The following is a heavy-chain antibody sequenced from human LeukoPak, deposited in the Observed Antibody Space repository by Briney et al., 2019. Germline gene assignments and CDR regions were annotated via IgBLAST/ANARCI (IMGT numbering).Heavy chain of an antibody. Sequence: GGSLRLSCAASGFTFSSYVMHWVRQAPGKRLEWVAVISYDGSNKYYAESVKGRFTISRDNSKNTLYLQMNSLRAEDTAVYYCAKDRLAVTNPLSGGIRFYGMDVWGQGTTVTVSS. D-gene: IGHD4-17*01. CDR1: GFTFSSYV. V-gene: IGHV3-30*18. J-gene: IGHJ6*02. CDR2: ISYDGSNK. CDR3: AKDRLAVTNPLSGGIRFYGMDV.